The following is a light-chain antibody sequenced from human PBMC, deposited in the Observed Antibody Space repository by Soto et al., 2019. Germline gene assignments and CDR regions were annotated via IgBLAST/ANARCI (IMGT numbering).Light chain of an antibody. CDR3: QHYNSYSEA. Sequence: DIQMTQSPSTLSGSVGDRVTITCRASQTISSWLAWYQQKPGKXTXXLIYKASTLKSGVPSRFSGSGSGTEFTLTISSLQPDDFATYYCQHYNSYSEAFGQGTKV. V-gene: IGKV1-5*03. J-gene: IGKJ1*01. CDR2: KAS. CDR1: QTISSW.